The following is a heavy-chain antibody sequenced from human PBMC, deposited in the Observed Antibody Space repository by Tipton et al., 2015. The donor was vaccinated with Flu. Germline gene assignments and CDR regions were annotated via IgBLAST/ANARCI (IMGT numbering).Heavy chain of an antibody. CDR3: ARVIPEFVAGLSY. J-gene: IGHJ4*02. CDR2: IGGGGTIT. CDR1: GFTFSRYA. D-gene: IGHD6-19*01. V-gene: IGHV3-23*01. Sequence: GSLRLSCTASGFTFSRYAMSWVRRAPGKGLEWVSAIGGGGTITYFEDSVKGRFIISRDNIRNTLYLQMNSLRAEDTAIYYCARVIPEFVAGLSYWGQGTLVSVSS.